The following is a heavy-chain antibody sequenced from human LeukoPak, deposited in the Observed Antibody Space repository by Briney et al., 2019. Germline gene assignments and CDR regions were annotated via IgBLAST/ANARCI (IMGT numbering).Heavy chain of an antibody. CDR2: ISSSTSYI. Sequence: PGGSLRLSCAASGFTFSSYAMTWVRQAPGKGLEWVSSISSSTSYIYYADSVKGRFTISRDNAKNSLYLQMNSLRAEDTAVYYCARDPSMLPGCLDYWGQGTLVTVSS. CDR3: ARDPSMLPGCLDY. J-gene: IGHJ4*02. CDR1: GFTFSSYA. D-gene: IGHD2-15*01. V-gene: IGHV3-21*01.